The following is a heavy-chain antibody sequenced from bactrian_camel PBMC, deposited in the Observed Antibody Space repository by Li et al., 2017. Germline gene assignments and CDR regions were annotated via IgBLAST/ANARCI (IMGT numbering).Heavy chain of an antibody. Sequence: QLVESGGGLVQPGGSLRLSCTSSLFSYPYMTWVRQGPGKGLEWISTIDTGGSTYYADSGKGRFTTSRDNAKSTMYLQIDSLKPDDTAVYYCARDLPDTMATMDYWGQGTQVTVS. D-gene: IGHD4*01. CDR3: ARDLPDTMATMDY. V-gene: IGHV3S28*01. J-gene: IGHJ4*01. CDR2: IDTGGST. CDR1: LFSYPY.